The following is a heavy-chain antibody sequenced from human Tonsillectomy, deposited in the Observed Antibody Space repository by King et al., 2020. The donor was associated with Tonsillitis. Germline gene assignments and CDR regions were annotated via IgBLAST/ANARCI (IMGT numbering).Heavy chain of an antibody. CDR3: ARGDCTRTSCYFDY. J-gene: IGHJ4*02. V-gene: IGHV3-11*01. CDR2: ISSRGTTI. CDR1: GFTFSDHY. D-gene: IGHD2-2*01. Sequence: VQLVESGGGLVKPGGSLRLSCAASGFTFSDHYMTWIRQAPGKGLEWVSYISSRGTTIYYADSVKGRFTISRDNAKNSRYLQMNSLRAEDTAVYYCARGDCTRTSCYFDYWGQGTLVTVSS.